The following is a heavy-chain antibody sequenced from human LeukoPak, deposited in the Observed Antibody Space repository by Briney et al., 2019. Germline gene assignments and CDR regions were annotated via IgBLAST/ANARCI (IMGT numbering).Heavy chain of an antibody. V-gene: IGHV6-1*01. CDR2: TYYRSKWYN. Sequence: SQTLSLTCAISGDSVSSNSAAWNWIRQSPSRGLEWLGRTYYRSKWYNDYAVPVKSRITINPDTSKNQFSLQLNSVTPEDTAVYYCARESRPWTTEYCSSTSCYLYDAFDIWGQGTMVTVSS. CDR1: GDSVSSNSAA. D-gene: IGHD2-2*01. CDR3: ARESRPWTTEYCSSTSCYLYDAFDI. J-gene: IGHJ3*02.